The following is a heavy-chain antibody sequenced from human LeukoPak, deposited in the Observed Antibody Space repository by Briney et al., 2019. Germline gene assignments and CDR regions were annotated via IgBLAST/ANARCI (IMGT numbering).Heavy chain of an antibody. CDR2: MNPNSGNT. CDR3: ARGGRGYYYGSGRWGKFDP. J-gene: IGHJ5*02. V-gene: IGHV1-8*01. Sequence: VASVKVSCKASGYTFTSYDINWVRQATGQGLEWMGWMNPNSGNTGYAQKFQGRVTMTRNTSISTAYMELSSLRSEDTAVYYCARGGRGYYYGSGRWGKFDPWGQGTLVTVSS. D-gene: IGHD3-10*01. CDR1: GYTFTSYD.